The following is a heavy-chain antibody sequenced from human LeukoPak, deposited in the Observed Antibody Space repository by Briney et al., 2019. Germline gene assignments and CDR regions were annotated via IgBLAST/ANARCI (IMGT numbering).Heavy chain of an antibody. CDR1: GYTFTSYA. CDR3: ARPSRSRQPTFDY. V-gene: IGHV1-3*01. CDR2: INAGNGNT. D-gene: IGHD6-13*01. J-gene: IGHJ4*02. Sequence: GASVKVSCKASGYTFTSYAMHWVRQAPGQRLEWMGWINAGNGNTKYSQKFQGRVTITRDTSASTAYMELSSLRSEDTAVYYCARPSRSRQPTFDYWGQGTLVTVSS.